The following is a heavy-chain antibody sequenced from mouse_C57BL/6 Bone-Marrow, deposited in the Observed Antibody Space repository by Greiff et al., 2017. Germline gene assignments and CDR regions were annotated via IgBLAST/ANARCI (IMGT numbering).Heavy chain of an antibody. Sequence: EVKLVESGGGLVQPGGSLKLSCAASGFTFSDYYMYWVRQTPEQRLEWVACISNGGGSTYYPDTVKGRFTLSRDNAKNTLYLQMSRLTSEDTAMYYCARRCYYYGSEAMDYWGQGTSVTVSS. CDR3: ARRCYYYGSEAMDY. V-gene: IGHV5-12*01. CDR2: ISNGGGST. J-gene: IGHJ4*01. D-gene: IGHD1-1*01. CDR1: GFTFSDYY.